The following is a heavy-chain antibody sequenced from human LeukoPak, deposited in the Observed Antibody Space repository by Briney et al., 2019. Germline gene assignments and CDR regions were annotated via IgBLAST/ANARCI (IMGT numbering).Heavy chain of an antibody. CDR1: GFTFSSYW. Sequence: GGSLRPSCAASGFTFSSYWMHWVRQAPGKGLVWVSRINSDGSSTSYADSVKGRFTISRDNAKNTLYLQMNSLRAEDTAVYYCARYNSSSLFDYWGQGTLVTVSS. V-gene: IGHV3-74*01. CDR3: ARYNSSSLFDY. D-gene: IGHD6-6*01. J-gene: IGHJ4*02. CDR2: INSDGSST.